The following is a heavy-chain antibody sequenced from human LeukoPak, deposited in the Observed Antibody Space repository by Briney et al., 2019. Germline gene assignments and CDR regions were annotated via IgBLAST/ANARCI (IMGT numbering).Heavy chain of an antibody. CDR3: ARDRTGLIDYDILTGYYNNWFDP. Sequence: ASMKVSCKTSGFTFTGHYMHWLRQAPGQGLEWMGWINPNSGGTNYAQKFQGRVTMTRDTSISTAYMELSRLRSDDTAVYCCARDRTGLIDYDILTGYYNNWFDPWGQGTLVTVSS. V-gene: IGHV1-2*02. CDR1: GFTFTGHY. D-gene: IGHD3-9*01. CDR2: INPNSGGT. J-gene: IGHJ5*02.